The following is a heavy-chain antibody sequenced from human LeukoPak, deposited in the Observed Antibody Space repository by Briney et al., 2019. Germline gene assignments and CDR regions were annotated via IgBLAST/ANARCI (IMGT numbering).Heavy chain of an antibody. J-gene: IGHJ6*02. V-gene: IGHV1-24*01. CDR3: ASSSWPRDVYYYYGMDV. D-gene: IGHD6-13*01. CDR1: GYTLTELS. Sequence: ASVTVSCKVSGYTLTELSMHWVRQAPGKGLEWMGGFDPEDGETIYAQKFQGRVTMTEDTSTDTAYMELSSLRSEDTAVYYCASSSWPRDVYYYYGMDVWGQGTTVTVSS. CDR2: FDPEDGET.